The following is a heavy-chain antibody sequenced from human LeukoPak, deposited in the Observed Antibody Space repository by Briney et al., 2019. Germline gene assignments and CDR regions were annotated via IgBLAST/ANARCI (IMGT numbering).Heavy chain of an antibody. J-gene: IGHJ3*02. V-gene: IGHV5-51*01. D-gene: IGHD5-18*01. CDR3: ARGTGQYSYGHRGAFDT. Sequence: PGGSLRLSCAASGFTFSSYEMNWVRQAPGKGLEWMGIIYPGDSDTRYSPSFQGQVTISADKSISTAYLQWSSLKASDTAMYHCARGTGQYSYGHRGAFDTWGQGTMVTVSS. CDR1: GFTFSSYE. CDR2: IYPGDSDT.